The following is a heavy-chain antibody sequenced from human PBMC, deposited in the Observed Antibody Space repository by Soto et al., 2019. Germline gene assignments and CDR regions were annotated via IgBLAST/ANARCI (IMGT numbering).Heavy chain of an antibody. Sequence: QVQLVESGGGLVKPGGSLRLSCAASGFTFSDYYMIWIRQAPGTGLEWVSYISSSGTTIYHADSVKGRFTISRDNAKNSLLRQMSSLRAEGTAVYYCARGKSIFYGMDVWGQGTTVTVSS. D-gene: IGHD2-15*01. CDR2: ISSSGTTI. V-gene: IGHV3-11*01. CDR1: GFTFSDYY. CDR3: ARGKSIFYGMDV. J-gene: IGHJ6*02.